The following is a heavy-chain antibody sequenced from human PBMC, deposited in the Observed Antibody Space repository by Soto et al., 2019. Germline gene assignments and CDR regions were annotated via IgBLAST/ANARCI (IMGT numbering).Heavy chain of an antibody. CDR2: IYYSGRA. CDR3: ARSLYHHDSSGDYY. D-gene: IGHD3-22*01. V-gene: IGHV4-39*01. CDR1: GGSISSSLYC. J-gene: IGHJ4*02. Sequence: QVQLQESGPGLVKPSETLSLTCTVSGGSISSSLYCWGWIRQPPGKGLEWIGSIYYSGRASYNPSLKSRITISADPSQRQCSLSVSSVAATDTAVYYCARSLYHHDSSGDYYWGQGTLVAVS.